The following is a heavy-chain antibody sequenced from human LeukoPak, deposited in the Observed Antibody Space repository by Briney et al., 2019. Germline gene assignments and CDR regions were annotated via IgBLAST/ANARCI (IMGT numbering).Heavy chain of an antibody. CDR3: ARDATIFGVVSSFDY. D-gene: IGHD3-3*01. J-gene: IGHJ4*02. CDR1: GYTFIIYG. Sequence: GASVKVSCKASGYTFIIYGISWVRQAPGQGLEWMGWISGYNGNTNYAQKVQSRVMMTTDTSTSTAYMELRSLRSDDTAVYYCARDATIFGVVSSFDYWGQGTLVTVSS. V-gene: IGHV1-18*01. CDR2: ISGYNGNT.